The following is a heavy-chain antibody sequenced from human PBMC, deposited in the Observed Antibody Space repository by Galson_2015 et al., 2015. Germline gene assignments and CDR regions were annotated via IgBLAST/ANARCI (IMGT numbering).Heavy chain of an antibody. V-gene: IGHV3-48*03. CDR1: GFTFSSYE. J-gene: IGHJ4*02. Sequence: SLRLSCAASGFTFSSYEMNWVRQAPGKGLEWVSYISSSGSTIYYADSVKGRFTISRDNAKNSLYLQMNSLRAEDTAVYYCAREKWGSSSSENYFDYWGQGTLVTVSS. CDR3: AREKWGSSSSENYFDY. D-gene: IGHD6-6*01. CDR2: ISSSGSTI.